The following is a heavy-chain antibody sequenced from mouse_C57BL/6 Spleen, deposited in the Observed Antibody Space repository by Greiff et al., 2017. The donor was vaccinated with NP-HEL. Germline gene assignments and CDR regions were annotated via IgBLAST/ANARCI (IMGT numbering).Heavy chain of an antibody. J-gene: IGHJ2*01. Sequence: QVQLQQPGAELVKPGASVKLSCKASGYTFTSYWMHWVKQRPGRGLEWIGRIDPNSGGTKYNEKFKSKATLTVDKPTSTAYMQLSILTSEDSEVYYGARGDDYYLGYWGQGTTLTGAS. CDR2: IDPNSGGT. CDR1: GYTFTSYW. CDR3: ARGDDYYLGY. D-gene: IGHD2-4*01. V-gene: IGHV1-72*01.